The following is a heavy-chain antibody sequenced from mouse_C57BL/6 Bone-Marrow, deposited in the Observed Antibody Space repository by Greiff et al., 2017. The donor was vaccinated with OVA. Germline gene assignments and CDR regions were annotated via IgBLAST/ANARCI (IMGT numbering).Heavy chain of an antibody. Sequence: EVKVVESGGDLVKPGGSLKLSCAASGFTFRSYGLSWVRQPPATRLEWVATFSSCGSYTYYLDCVTGRFTISRDNAKNTLYLQMSSLKSEDTAMYYCARHYYYGSSYWFAYWGQGTLVTVSA. CDR2: FSSCGSYT. CDR1: GFTFRSYG. V-gene: IGHV5-6*01. CDR3: ARHYYYGSSYWFAY. D-gene: IGHD1-1*01. J-gene: IGHJ3*01.